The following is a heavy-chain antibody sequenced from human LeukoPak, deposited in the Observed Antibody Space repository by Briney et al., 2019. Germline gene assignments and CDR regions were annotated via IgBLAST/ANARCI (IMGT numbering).Heavy chain of an antibody. J-gene: IGHJ6*02. CDR1: GFTFSSCG. D-gene: IGHD3-3*01. Sequence: GRSLRLSCAASGFTFSSCGMHWVRQAPGKGLEWVAVISYDGSNKYYADSVKGRFTISRDNSKNTLYLQMNSLRAEDTAVYYCAKGQYDFWSGYHYYYYGMDVWGQGTTVTVSS. CDR3: AKGQYDFWSGYHYYYYGMDV. CDR2: ISYDGSNK. V-gene: IGHV3-30*18.